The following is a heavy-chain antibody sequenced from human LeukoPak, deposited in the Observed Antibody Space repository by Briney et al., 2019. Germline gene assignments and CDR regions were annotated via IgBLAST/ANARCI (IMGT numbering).Heavy chain of an antibody. CDR1: GFTFSSYW. CDR3: ATVDGYAQRD. Sequence: GGSLRLSCAASGFTFSSYWMHWVRQGPGKGLVWVSRITSDGSSTSYADSVKGRFTISRDNAKNTLYLQMNSLRAEDTAVYYRATVDGYAQRDWGQGTLVTVSS. D-gene: IGHD5-12*01. V-gene: IGHV3-74*01. J-gene: IGHJ4*02. CDR2: ITSDGSST.